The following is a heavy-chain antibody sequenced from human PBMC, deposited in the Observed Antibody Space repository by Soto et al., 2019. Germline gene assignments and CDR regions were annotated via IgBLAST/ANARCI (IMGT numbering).Heavy chain of an antibody. Sequence: VQLVESGGGVVQPGRSLRLSCAASGFTFSSYGMHWVRQAPGKGLEWVSAISGGGDNTYYADSVKGRFTISRDNSKNTLFLQMNSLRAEDTAVYHCVKQYSSGWGWGQGTLVTVSS. V-gene: IGHV3-23*04. D-gene: IGHD6-19*01. CDR2: ISGGGDNT. CDR3: VKQYSSGWG. J-gene: IGHJ4*02. CDR1: GFTFSSYG.